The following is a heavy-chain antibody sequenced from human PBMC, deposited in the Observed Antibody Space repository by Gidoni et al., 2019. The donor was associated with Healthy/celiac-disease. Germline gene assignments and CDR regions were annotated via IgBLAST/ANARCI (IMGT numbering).Heavy chain of an antibody. Sequence: QVQLVQSGAEVKKPGASVKVSCKVSGYTLTELSMHWVRQAPGKGLEWMGGFDPENDETIYSQKFQGIVTMTEDTSTDTAYMELSSLRSEDTAEYYCATVVYDSSGYYTGWFDPWGQGTLVTVSS. CDR1: GYTLTELS. V-gene: IGHV1-24*01. CDR2: FDPENDET. D-gene: IGHD3-22*01. CDR3: ATVVYDSSGYYTGWFDP. J-gene: IGHJ5*02.